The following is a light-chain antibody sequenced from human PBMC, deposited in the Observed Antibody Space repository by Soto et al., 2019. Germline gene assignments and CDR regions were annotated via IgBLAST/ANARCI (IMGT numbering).Light chain of an antibody. CDR3: SSYTSSSTLV. J-gene: IGLJ2*01. Sequence: ALTQPASVSGSPGQSITISCTGTSSDVGGYNYVSWYQQHPGKAPKLMIYDVSNRPSGVSNRFSGSKSGNTASLTISGLQAEDEADYYCSSYTSSSTLVFGGGTQLTVL. CDR2: DVS. V-gene: IGLV2-14*01. CDR1: SSDVGGYNY.